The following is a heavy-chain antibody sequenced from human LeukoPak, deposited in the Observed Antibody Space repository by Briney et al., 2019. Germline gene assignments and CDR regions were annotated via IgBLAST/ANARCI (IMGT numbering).Heavy chain of an antibody. V-gene: IGHV3-48*03. CDR2: ISSSGTTI. CDR1: GFTFSDYE. CDR3: AREGPVAGHFDAFDI. D-gene: IGHD6-19*01. J-gene: IGHJ3*02. Sequence: GGSLRLSCAASGFTFSDYELNWVRQAPGKGLEWVSYISSSGTTIYYADSVKGRFTISRDNSKNTLYLQMNSLRAEDTAVYYCAREGPVAGHFDAFDIWGQGTMVTVSS.